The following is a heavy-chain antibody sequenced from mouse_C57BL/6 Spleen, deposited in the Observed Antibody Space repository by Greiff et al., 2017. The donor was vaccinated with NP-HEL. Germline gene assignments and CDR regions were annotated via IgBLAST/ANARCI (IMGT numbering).Heavy chain of an antibody. Sequence: QVQLQQPGAELVKPGASVKLSCKASGYTFTSYWMHWVKQRPGQGLEWIGMIHPYSGSTNYNEKFKSKATLTVDKSSSTAYMQLSSLTSEDSAVYYCSGSVTGGAMDYWGQGTSVTVSS. J-gene: IGHJ4*01. CDR1: GYTFTSYW. CDR2: IHPYSGST. D-gene: IGHD2-1*01. CDR3: SGSVTGGAMDY. V-gene: IGHV1-64*01.